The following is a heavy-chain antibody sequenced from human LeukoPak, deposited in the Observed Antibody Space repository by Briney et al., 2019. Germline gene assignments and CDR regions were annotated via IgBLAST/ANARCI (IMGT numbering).Heavy chain of an antibody. D-gene: IGHD3-22*01. CDR3: ARDNYYDSSGSDF. CDR2: ISAYNGNT. Sequence: ALVKASCQASRYIVTTSVISWVRRATRQRLEGMGWISAYNGNTNYAQKLQGRVTMTTDTSTSTAYMALRRLRSDDTAVYCCARDNYYDSSGSDFWGQGTLVTVSS. CDR1: RYIVTTSV. V-gene: IGHV1-18*01. J-gene: IGHJ4*02.